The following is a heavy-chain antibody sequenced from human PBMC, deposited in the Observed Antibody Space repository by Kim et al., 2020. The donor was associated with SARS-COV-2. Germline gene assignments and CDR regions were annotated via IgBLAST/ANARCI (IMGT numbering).Heavy chain of an antibody. CDR1: GGSISSYY. Sequence: SETLSLTCTVSGGSISSYYWSWIRQPPGKGLEWIGYIYYSGSTNYNPSLKSRVTISVDTSKNQFSLKLSSVTAADTAVYYCARAGYVGALGYWGQGTLVTVSS. V-gene: IGHV4-59*01. CDR3: ARAGYVGALGY. D-gene: IGHD1-26*01. CDR2: IYYSGST. J-gene: IGHJ4*02.